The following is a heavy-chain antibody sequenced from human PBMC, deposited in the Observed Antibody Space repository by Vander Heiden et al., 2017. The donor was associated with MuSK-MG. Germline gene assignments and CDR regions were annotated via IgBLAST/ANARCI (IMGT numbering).Heavy chain of an antibody. V-gene: IGHV4-31*03. CDR3: AREGGYDSSGYIYFDY. CDR1: GGSISSGGSY. J-gene: IGHJ4*02. D-gene: IGHD3-22*01. CDR2: IYYSGST. Sequence: QVQLQESGPGLVKPSQTLSLTCTVSGGSISSGGSYWSWIRQHPGKGLEWIGYIYYSGSTYYNPSLKSRVTISVDTSKNQFSLKLSSVTAADTAVYYCAREGGYDSSGYIYFDYWGQGTLVTVSS.